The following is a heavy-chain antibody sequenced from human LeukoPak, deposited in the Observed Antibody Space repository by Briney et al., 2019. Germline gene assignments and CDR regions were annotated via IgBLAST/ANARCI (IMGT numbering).Heavy chain of an antibody. V-gene: IGHV3-33*01. CDR2: IWYDGSNK. J-gene: IGHJ4*02. Sequence: PGGSLRLSCAASGFTFGSYGMHWVRQAPGKGLEWVVVIWYDGSNKYYADSVKGRFTISRDNSKNTLYLQMNSLRAEDTAVYYCARDSSRYRLWFGDPKLGYWGQGTLVTVSS. D-gene: IGHD3-10*01. CDR3: ARDSSRYRLWFGDPKLGY. CDR1: GFTFGSYG.